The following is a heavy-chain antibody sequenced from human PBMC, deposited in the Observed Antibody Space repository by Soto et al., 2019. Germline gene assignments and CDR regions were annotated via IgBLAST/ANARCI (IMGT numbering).Heavy chain of an antibody. V-gene: IGHV3-15*01. CDR3: TTPLHYGDYFDY. D-gene: IGHD4-17*01. CDR2: IKSKTDGGTT. Sequence: GGSLRLSCAASGFTFSNAWMSWLRQAPGKGLEWVGRIKSKTDGGTTDYAAPVKGRFTISRDDSKSTLYLQMNSLKTEDTAVYYCTTPLHYGDYFDYWGQGTLVTVSS. J-gene: IGHJ4*02. CDR1: GFTFSNAW.